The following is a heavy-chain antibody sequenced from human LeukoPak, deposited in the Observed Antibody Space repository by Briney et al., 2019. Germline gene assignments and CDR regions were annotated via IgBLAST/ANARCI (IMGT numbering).Heavy chain of an antibody. V-gene: IGHV3-74*01. CDR2: INSDGSNT. D-gene: IGHD3-22*01. Sequence: GGSLKLSCAAPGFTFSSYWMHWVRQAPGKGLVWVSRINSDGSNTTYADSVKGRFTISRDNAKNTLYVEMNSLRAEDTAVYYCHTYYYDSSGSRYFDYWGQGTLVTVSS. CDR1: GFTFSSYW. J-gene: IGHJ4*02. CDR3: HTYYYDSSGSRYFDY.